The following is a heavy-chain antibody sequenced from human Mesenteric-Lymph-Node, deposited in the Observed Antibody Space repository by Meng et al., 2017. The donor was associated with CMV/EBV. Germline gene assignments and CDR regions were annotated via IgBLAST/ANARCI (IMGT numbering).Heavy chain of an antibody. D-gene: IGHD2-21*01. Sequence: GGSLRLSCAASGFTFRIYEMNWVRQAPGEGLQWVAFLRFDGSDIVYADSVKGRFTIYRDNPNNILYLQMKALRADDTAVYFCARDHVAPFDSWGQGTLVTVSS. CDR1: GFTFRIYE. J-gene: IGHJ5*01. V-gene: IGHV3-30*02. CDR2: LRFDGSDI. CDR3: ARDHVAPFDS.